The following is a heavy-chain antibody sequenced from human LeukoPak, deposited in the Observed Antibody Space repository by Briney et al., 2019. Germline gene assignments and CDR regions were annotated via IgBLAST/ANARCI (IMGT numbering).Heavy chain of an antibody. J-gene: IGHJ4*02. Sequence: GGSLRLSCAASGFTFSNYWMHWVRQAPGKGLVWVSRINTDGSSTSYADSVKGRFTISKDNSKNTLYLQMNSLRAEDTAVYYCARDNYGCDYWGQGTLVSVSS. CDR2: INTDGSST. CDR3: ARDNYGCDY. V-gene: IGHV3-74*01. CDR1: GFTFSNYW. D-gene: IGHD3-10*01.